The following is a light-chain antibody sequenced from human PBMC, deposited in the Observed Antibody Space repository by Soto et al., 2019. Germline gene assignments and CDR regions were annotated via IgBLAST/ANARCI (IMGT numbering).Light chain of an antibody. CDR2: DVS. J-gene: IGLJ2*01. CDR3: SSYTSSSTVV. V-gene: IGLV2-14*03. Sequence: QSALTQPASVSGSPGQSITISCTGTSSDVGGYDCVSWYQQQPGKAPKLMIYDVSNRPSGVSNRFSGSKSVNTASLTISGLQAEDEADYYCSSYTSSSTVVFGGGTKLTVL. CDR1: SSDVGGYDC.